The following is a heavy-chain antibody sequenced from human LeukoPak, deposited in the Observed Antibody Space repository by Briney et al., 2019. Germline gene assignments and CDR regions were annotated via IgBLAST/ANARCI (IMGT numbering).Heavy chain of an antibody. V-gene: IGHV3-30*02. CDR1: GFTFSSYV. Sequence: GGSLRLSCAASGFTFSSYVMHWVRQAPGKGLEWVAFIRYDGSSKYYPDSVKGRFTISRDNSKNTLYLQMNSLRAEDTAVYYCAKDASGYEFDYWGQGTLVTVSS. CDR3: AKDASGYEFDY. CDR2: IRYDGSSK. J-gene: IGHJ4*02. D-gene: IGHD5-12*01.